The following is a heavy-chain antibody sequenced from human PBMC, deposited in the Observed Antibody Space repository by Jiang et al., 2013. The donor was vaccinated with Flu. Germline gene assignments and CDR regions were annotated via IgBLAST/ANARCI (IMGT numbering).Heavy chain of an antibody. CDR3: AKGRHGDYVENYFDY. CDR2: ISGSGGST. V-gene: IGHV3-23*01. CDR1: GFTFSSYA. J-gene: IGHJ4*02. D-gene: IGHD4-17*01. Sequence: VQLLESGGGLLQPGWSLRLSCAASGFTFSSYAMSWVRQAPGKGLEWVSVISGSGGSTYYADSVKGRFTISRDNSKNTLYLQMNSLRAEDTAVYYCAKGRHGDYVENYFDYWGQGTLVTVSS.